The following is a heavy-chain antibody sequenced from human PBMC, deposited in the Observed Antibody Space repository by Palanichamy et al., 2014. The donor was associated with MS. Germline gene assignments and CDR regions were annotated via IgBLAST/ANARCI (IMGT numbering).Heavy chain of an antibody. Sequence: VQLQESGPGLVKPSETLSLTCTVSDGSVSSGGYYWSWIRQPPGKGLEWIGYVYYSGSTNYNPSLKSRVTISVDTSKNQFSLRLSSVTAADTAVYYCATNALAWGTYRSYWGQGILVPVSS. D-gene: IGHD3-16*02. V-gene: IGHV4-61*08. CDR2: VYYSGST. J-gene: IGHJ4*02. CDR1: DGSVSSGGYY. CDR3: ATNALAWGTYRSY.